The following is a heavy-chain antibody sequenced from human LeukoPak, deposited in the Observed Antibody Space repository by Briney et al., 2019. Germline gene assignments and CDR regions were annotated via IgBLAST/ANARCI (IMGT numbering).Heavy chain of an antibody. Sequence: SETLSLTCTVSGGSISSSSYYWGWIRQPPGKGLEWIGSIYYSGSTYYNPSLKSRVTISVDTSKNQFSLKLSSVTAADTAVYYCARTTRGFKSIDYWGQGTLVTVSS. D-gene: IGHD6-25*01. J-gene: IGHJ4*02. CDR2: IYYSGST. CDR3: ARTTRGFKSIDY. CDR1: GGSISSSSYY. V-gene: IGHV4-39*07.